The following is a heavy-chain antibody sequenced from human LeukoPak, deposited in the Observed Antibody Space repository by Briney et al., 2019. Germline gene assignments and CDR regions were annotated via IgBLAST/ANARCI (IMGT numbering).Heavy chain of an antibody. J-gene: IGHJ4*02. V-gene: IGHV3-74*01. D-gene: IGHD6-13*01. CDR3: ATLSDAIAAAGTRNY. CDR1: GFTFSSYW. CDR2: INSDGSST. Sequence: PGGSLRLSCAASGFTFSSYWMHWVRQAPGKGLVWVSRINSDGSSTNYADSVNGRFTISRDNSKNMLHLQMSSLRAEDTAVYYCATLSDAIAAAGTRNYWGQGTLVTVSS.